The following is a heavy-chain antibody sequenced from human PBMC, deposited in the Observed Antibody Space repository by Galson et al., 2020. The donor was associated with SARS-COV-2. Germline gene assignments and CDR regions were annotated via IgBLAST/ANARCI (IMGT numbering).Heavy chain of an antibody. V-gene: IGHV3-49*04. Sequence: GGSLRLSCTASGFTFGDYAMSWVRQAPGKGLEWVGFIRSKAYGGTTEYAASVKGRFTISRDDSKSIAYLQMNSLKTEDTAVYYCTREDFWSGYCDYWGQGTLVTVSS. CDR2: IRSKAYGGTT. D-gene: IGHD3-3*01. CDR1: GFTFGDYA. J-gene: IGHJ4*02. CDR3: TREDFWSGYCDY.